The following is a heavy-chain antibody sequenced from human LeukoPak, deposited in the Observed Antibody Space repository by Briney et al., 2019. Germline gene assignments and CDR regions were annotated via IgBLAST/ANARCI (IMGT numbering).Heavy chain of an antibody. V-gene: IGHV5-10-1*01. J-gene: IGHJ4*02. CDR2: IDPSDSYT. CDR3: ARHAKAYGSSCDY. CDR1: GYSFTSYW. Sequence: GESLKISCKGSGYSFTSYWISWVRQMPGKGLEWMGRIDPSDSYTNYSPSFQGHVTISADKSFSTAYLQWTSLKASDTAMYYCARHAKAYGSSCDYWGQGTLVTVSS. D-gene: IGHD6-13*01.